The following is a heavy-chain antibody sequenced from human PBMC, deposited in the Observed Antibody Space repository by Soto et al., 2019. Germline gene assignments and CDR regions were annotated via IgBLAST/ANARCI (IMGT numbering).Heavy chain of an antibody. D-gene: IGHD2-15*01. V-gene: IGHV3-11*01. J-gene: IGHJ4*02. Sequence: QVQLVESGGDLVKPGGSLRLSCAASGFSMSDHFMSWIRQAPGKGLEWVSYISDIDRGSATQYGDSVKGRFTISRDNAKNSLYLQMNSLRVEDTAVYYCARERCANPDYWGEGTLVTVSS. CDR3: ARERCANPDY. CDR2: ISDIDRGSAT. CDR1: GFSMSDHF.